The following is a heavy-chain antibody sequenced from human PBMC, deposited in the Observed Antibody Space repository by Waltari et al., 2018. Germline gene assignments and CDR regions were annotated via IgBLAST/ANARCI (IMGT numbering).Heavy chain of an antibody. CDR2: INRDGSEN. CDR1: GFSFINYA. V-gene: IGHV3-7*01. Sequence: EVQLVESGGGLVQPGGSLRLSCATSGFSFINYAMNWVRQAPRKGLEWVAYINRDGSENYYVDSVKGRFTISRDNAKNSLYLQMNSLRAEDTAVYYCAREALYDFWSGYPDYWGQGTLVTVSS. J-gene: IGHJ4*02. CDR3: AREALYDFWSGYPDY. D-gene: IGHD3-3*01.